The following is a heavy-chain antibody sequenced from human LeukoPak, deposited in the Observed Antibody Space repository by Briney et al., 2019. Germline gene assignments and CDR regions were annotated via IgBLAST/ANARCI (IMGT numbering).Heavy chain of an antibody. CDR3: ARDAYSGWYGAYYYYYGMDV. CDR1: GFTFTAYY. V-gene: IGHV7-4-1*02. CDR2: INTNTGNP. J-gene: IGHJ6*02. Sequence: GASVKVSCKASGFTFTAYYLHWVRQAPGQGLEWMGWINTNTGNPTYAQGFTGRFVFSLDTSVSTAYLQISSLKAEDTAVYYCARDAYSGWYGAYYYYYGMDVWGQGTTVTVSS. D-gene: IGHD6-19*01.